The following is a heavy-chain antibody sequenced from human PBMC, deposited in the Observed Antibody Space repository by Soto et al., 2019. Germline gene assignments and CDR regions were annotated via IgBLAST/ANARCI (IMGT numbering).Heavy chain of an antibody. CDR2: IKQDGSEK. Sequence: SCKVSGYTLTELSMHWVRQAPGKGLEWVANIKQDGSEKYYVDSVKGRFTISRDNAKNSLYLQMNSLRAEDTAVYYCARDGQDTMVRGVLPVSRYYYYYMDVWGKGTTVTVSS. V-gene: IGHV3-7*01. D-gene: IGHD3-10*01. CDR1: GYTLTELS. J-gene: IGHJ6*03. CDR3: ARDGQDTMVRGVLPVSRYYYYYMDV.